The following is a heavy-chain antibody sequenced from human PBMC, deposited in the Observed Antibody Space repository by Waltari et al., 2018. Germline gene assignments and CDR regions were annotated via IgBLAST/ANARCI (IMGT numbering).Heavy chain of an antibody. CDR1: GFTFSNYS. J-gene: IGHJ6*02. CDR2: ISSSSNTI. V-gene: IGHV3-48*01. CDR3: ARSSIAVAGTTYYYGMDV. D-gene: IGHD6-19*01. Sequence: EVHLVESGGGLVQPGGSLRLSCAASGFTFSNYSMNWVRQAPGTGLGWVSYISSSSNTIYYADSVKGRFTISRDNAKNSLYLQMNSLRAEDTAVYYCARSSIAVAGTTYYYGMDVWGQGTTVTVSS.